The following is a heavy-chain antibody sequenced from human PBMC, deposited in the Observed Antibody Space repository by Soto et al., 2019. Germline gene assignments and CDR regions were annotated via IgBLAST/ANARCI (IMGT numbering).Heavy chain of an antibody. CDR1: GGTFSSYT. CDR3: AKEALHSYGHHFDR. J-gene: IGHJ4*02. CDR2: IIPILGIA. Sequence: ASVKVSCKASGGTFSSYTISWVRQAPGQGLEWMGRIIPILGIANYAQKFQGRVTITADKSTSTAYMELSSLRSEDTAVYYCAKEALHSYGHHFDRWGQGILVTVSS. D-gene: IGHD5-18*01. V-gene: IGHV1-69*04.